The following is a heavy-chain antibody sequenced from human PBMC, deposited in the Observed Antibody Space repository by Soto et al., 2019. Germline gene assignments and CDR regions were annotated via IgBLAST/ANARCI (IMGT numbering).Heavy chain of an antibody. Sequence: ASVKVSCKASGYTFTTYGIIWVRQAPGQGLEWMGWISGYNGHTKYAQKFQGRVTMTTDTSTSTVYMDLRSLRSDDTAVYYCAREGEMPYYYYGLDVWGQGTTVTVSS. D-gene: IGHD3-16*01. CDR2: ISGYNGHT. J-gene: IGHJ6*02. V-gene: IGHV1-18*01. CDR3: AREGEMPYYYYGLDV. CDR1: GYTFTTYG.